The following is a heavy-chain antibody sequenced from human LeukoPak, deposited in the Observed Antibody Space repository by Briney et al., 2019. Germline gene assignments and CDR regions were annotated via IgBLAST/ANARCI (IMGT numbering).Heavy chain of an antibody. J-gene: IGHJ4*02. D-gene: IGHD2-2*01. V-gene: IGHV4-34*01. CDR2: VNHSGST. CDR1: GGSISSYY. CDR3: ARGPPFHIVVVPAASNLTFDY. Sequence: SETLSLTCTVSGGSISSYYWSWIRQPPGKGLEWIGEVNHSGSTNYNPSLKSRVTISVDTSKNQFSLKLSSVTAADTAVYYCARGPPFHIVVVPAASNLTFDYWGQGTLVTVSS.